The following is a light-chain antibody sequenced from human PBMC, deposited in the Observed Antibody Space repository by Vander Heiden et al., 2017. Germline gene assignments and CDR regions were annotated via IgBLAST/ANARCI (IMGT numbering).Light chain of an antibody. Sequence: EIVLTQSPGTLSLSPGERATLSCRASQSVSSSYLAWYQQKPGQAPRLLIYGASSRATGIPDRFSGSGCGTDFTLTISRLEPEDFAVYYCQQYCSSPLTFGHGTKVDIK. CDR3: QQYCSSPLT. J-gene: IGKJ3*01. CDR2: GAS. V-gene: IGKV3-20*01. CDR1: QSVSSSY.